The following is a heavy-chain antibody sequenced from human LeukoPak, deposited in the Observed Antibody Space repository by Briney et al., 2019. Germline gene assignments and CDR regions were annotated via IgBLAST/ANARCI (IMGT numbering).Heavy chain of an antibody. CDR1: GGSISSYY. V-gene: IGHV4-59*01. CDR2: IYYSGST. D-gene: IGHD2-15*01. CDR3: ARDVGYCSGGSCYSDAFDI. J-gene: IGHJ3*02. Sequence: ETLSLTCTVSGGSISSYYWSWIRQPPGKGLEWIGYIYYSGSTNYNPSLKSRVTISVDTSKNQFSLKLSSVTAADTAVYYCARDVGYCSGGSCYSDAFDIWGQGTMVTVSS.